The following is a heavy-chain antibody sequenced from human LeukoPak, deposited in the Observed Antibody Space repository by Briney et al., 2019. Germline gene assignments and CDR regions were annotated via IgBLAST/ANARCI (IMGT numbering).Heavy chain of an antibody. CDR2: INPNSGGT. V-gene: IGHV1-2*06. J-gene: IGHJ6*03. D-gene: IGHD2-15*01. Sequence: ASVKVSCKASGYTFTGYYMHWVRQAPGQGLEWMGRINPNSGGTNYAQKFQGRVTMTRDTSISTAYMELSRLRSDDTAVYYCASYCSGGSCYSAHMDAWGKGTTVTVSS. CDR1: GYTFTGYY. CDR3: ASYCSGGSCYSAHMDA.